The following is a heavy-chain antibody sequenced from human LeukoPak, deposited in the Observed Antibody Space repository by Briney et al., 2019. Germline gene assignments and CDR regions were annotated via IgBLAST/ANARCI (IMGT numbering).Heavy chain of an antibody. CDR2: IYHSGST. D-gene: IGHD3-3*01. Sequence: SGTLSLTCTVSGYSISSGYYWGWIRQPPGKGLEWIGSIYHSGSTYYNPSLKSRVTISVDTSKNQFSLKLSSVTAADTAVYYCARDGKGFWSGYYLNWGQGTLVTVSS. J-gene: IGHJ4*02. CDR3: ARDGKGFWSGYYLN. V-gene: IGHV4-38-2*02. CDR1: GYSISSGYY.